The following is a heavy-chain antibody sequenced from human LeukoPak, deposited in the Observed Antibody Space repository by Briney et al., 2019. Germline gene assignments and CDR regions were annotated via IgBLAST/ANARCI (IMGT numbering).Heavy chain of an antibody. V-gene: IGHV4-34*01. CDR1: GGSFSGYY. CDR3: ASPYSSSSNGPSDY. D-gene: IGHD6-6*01. J-gene: IGHJ4*02. Sequence: PSETLSLTCAVYGGSFSGYYWSWIRQPPGKGLEWIGEINHSGSTNYNPPLKSRVTISVDTSKNQFSLKLSSVTAADTAVYYCASPYSSSSNGPSDYWGQGTLVTVSS. CDR2: INHSGST.